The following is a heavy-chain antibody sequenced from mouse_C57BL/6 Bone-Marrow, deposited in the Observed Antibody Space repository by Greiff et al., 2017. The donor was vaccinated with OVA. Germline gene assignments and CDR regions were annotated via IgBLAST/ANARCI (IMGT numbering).Heavy chain of an antibody. CDR3: ARGGRYPFAY. J-gene: IGHJ3*01. CDR2: INPNNGGT. V-gene: IGHV1-22*01. CDR1: GYTFTDYN. Sequence: EVQLVESGPELVKPGASVKMSCKASGYTFTDYNMHWVKQSHGKSLEWIGYINPNNGGTSYNQKFKGKATLTVNKSSSTAYMELRSLTSEDSAVYYCARGGRYPFAYWGQGTLVTVSA. D-gene: IGHD1-1*01.